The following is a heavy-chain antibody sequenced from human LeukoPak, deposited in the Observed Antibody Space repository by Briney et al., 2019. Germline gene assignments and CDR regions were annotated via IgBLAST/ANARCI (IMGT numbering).Heavy chain of an antibody. CDR2: IIPIFGTA. D-gene: IGHD2-15*01. CDR3: ARDGTAVVVVAATHRAFDI. J-gene: IGHJ3*02. V-gene: IGHV1-69*05. Sequence: SVKVSCKASGGTFSSYAISWVRRAPGQGREWMGRIIPIFGTANYAQKFQGRVTITTDESTSTAYMELSSLRSEDTAVYYCARDGTAVVVVAATHRAFDIWGQGTMVTVSS. CDR1: GGTFSSYA.